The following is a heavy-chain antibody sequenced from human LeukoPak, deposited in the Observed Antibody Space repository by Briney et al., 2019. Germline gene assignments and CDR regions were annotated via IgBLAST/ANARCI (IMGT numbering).Heavy chain of an antibody. CDR2: FDPEDGET. CDR1: GYTLTELS. D-gene: IGHD3-22*01. CDR3: APGYYDSSRAYYYGMDV. V-gene: IGHV1-24*01. J-gene: IGHJ6*02. Sequence: GASVKVSCKVSGYTLTELSMHWVRQAPGKGLEWMGGFDPEDGETIYAQKFQGRVTMTEDTSTDTAYMELSSLRSEDTAVYYCAPGYYDSSRAYYYGMDVWGQGTTVTVSS.